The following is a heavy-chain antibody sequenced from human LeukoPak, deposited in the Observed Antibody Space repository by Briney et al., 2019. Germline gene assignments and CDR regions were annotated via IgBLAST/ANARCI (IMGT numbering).Heavy chain of an antibody. J-gene: IGHJ4*02. CDR1: GGSISSYY. V-gene: IGHV4-59*01. Sequence: PSETLSLTCTVSGGSISSYYWTWIRQPPGKRLEWIGFVYHSGTTNYYPSLKSRVTISIDTSKNQASLKLSSVTAADTAVYYCARGDPQWVVTDSWGQGTLVTVSS. CDR2: VYHSGTT. CDR3: ARGDPQWVVTDS. D-gene: IGHD6-19*01.